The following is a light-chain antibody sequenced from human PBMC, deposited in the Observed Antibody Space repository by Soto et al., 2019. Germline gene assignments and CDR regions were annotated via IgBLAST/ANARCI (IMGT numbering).Light chain of an antibody. V-gene: IGKV1-12*01. Sequence: DIQMTQSPSSMSASVGDRVTITCRASQGINSWLAWYQQKPGKVPKLLIYAASSLQSGVPSRFSGSGSGTDFTLTISSLQPEDFATYYCQQPNSFPITFGQGTRLEIK. CDR1: QGINSW. CDR3: QQPNSFPIT. J-gene: IGKJ5*01. CDR2: AAS.